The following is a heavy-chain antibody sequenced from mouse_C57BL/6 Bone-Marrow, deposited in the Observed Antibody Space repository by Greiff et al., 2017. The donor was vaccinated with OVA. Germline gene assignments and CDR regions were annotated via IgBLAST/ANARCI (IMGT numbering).Heavy chain of an antibody. D-gene: IGHD1-1*01. CDR2: ISDGGSYT. J-gene: IGHJ3*01. V-gene: IGHV5-4*01. CDR1: GFTFSSYG. CDR3: ASPITTVGAY. Sequence: EVQGVESGGDLVKPGGSLKLSCAASGFTFSSYGMSWVRQTPDKRLEWVATISDGGSYTYYPDNVKGRFTISRDNAKNNLYLQMSHLKSEDTAMYYCASPITTVGAYWGQGTLVTVSA.